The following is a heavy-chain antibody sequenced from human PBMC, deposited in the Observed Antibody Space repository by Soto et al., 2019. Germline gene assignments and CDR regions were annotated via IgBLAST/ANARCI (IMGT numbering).Heavy chain of an antibody. CDR3: ARGMYYYENSGQNSYDY. V-gene: IGHV4-31*03. J-gene: IGHJ4*01. Sequence: PSETLSLTCTVSGGSISSGGYYWSWIRQHPGKGLEWIGYIYYGGSTYYNPSLKSRATISGDTSKNQFSLKLSSVTAADTAVYYCARGMYYYENSGQNSYDYWGHGILFPASS. CDR1: GGSISSGGYY. D-gene: IGHD3-22*01. CDR2: IYYGGST.